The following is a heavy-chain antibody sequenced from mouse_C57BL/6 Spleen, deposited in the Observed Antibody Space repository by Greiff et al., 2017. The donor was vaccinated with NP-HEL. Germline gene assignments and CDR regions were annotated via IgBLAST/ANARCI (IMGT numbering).Heavy chain of an antibody. Sequence: QVQLQQSGPGLVQPSQSLSITCTVSGFSLTSYGVHWVRQSPGKGLEWLGVIWSGGSTDYNAAFISRLSISKDNSKSQVFFKMNSLQADDTAIYYCARDDYYYHGSSYWYFDVWGTGTTVTVSS. CDR2: IWSGGST. CDR1: GFSLTSYG. J-gene: IGHJ1*03. CDR3: ARDDYYYHGSSYWYFDV. D-gene: IGHD1-1*01. V-gene: IGHV2-2*01.